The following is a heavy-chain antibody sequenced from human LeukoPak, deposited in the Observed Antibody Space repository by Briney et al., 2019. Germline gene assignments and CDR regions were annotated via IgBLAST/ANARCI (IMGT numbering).Heavy chain of an antibody. CDR3: ARGAYYGSGSYYRDYYYYYMDV. Sequence: SETLSLTCAVYGGSFSAYYWSWIRQPPGKGLEWIGDINHSGNTNYNPSLESRVTISVDTSKDQFSLKLSSVTAADTAVYYCARGAYYGSGSYYRDYYYYYMDVWGKGTTVTISS. J-gene: IGHJ6*03. D-gene: IGHD3-10*01. V-gene: IGHV4-34*01. CDR1: GGSFSAYY. CDR2: INHSGNT.